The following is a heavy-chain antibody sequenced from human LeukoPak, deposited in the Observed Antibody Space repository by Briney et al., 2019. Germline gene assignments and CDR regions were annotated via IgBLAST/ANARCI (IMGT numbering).Heavy chain of an antibody. Sequence: SVKVSCKASGYTFTSYYMHWVRQAPGQGLEWMGRIIPILGIANYAQKFQGRVTITADKSTSTAYMELSSLRSEDTAVYYCARNPNYYDSSGFSFFDYWGQGTLVTVSS. CDR1: GYTFTSYY. J-gene: IGHJ4*02. D-gene: IGHD3-22*01. V-gene: IGHV1-69*02. CDR2: IIPILGIA. CDR3: ARNPNYYDSSGFSFFDY.